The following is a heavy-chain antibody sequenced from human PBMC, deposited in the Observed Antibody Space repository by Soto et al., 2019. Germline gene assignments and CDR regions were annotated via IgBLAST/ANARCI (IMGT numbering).Heavy chain of an antibody. Sequence: GASVKASCKASGYSFTDYHIHSVRQAPGQGLEWLVRINPKSGGTSTAQKFQGWVTMTTDTSISTASMELTRLTSDDTAIYYCARGDSTDCSNGVCSFFYNHDMDVWGQGTTVTVSS. D-gene: IGHD2-8*01. CDR1: GYSFTDYH. J-gene: IGHJ6*02. V-gene: IGHV1-2*04. CDR3: ARGDSTDCSNGVCSFFYNHDMDV. CDR2: INPKSGGT.